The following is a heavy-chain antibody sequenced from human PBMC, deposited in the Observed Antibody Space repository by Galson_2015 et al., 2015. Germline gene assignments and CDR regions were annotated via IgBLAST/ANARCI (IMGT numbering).Heavy chain of an antibody. J-gene: IGHJ6*03. CDR3: ARHQFPYYYASATSSSMDV. CDR2: ISSSGNTI. D-gene: IGHD3-10*01. CDR1: GFTFSSYE. V-gene: IGHV3-48*03. Sequence: SLRLSCAASGFTFSSYEINWVRQAPGKGLEWVSYISSSGNTIFYADSVKGRLTISRDNAKNSLYLQMNSLRAEDTAVYYCARHQFPYYYASATSSSMDVWGKGTTVTVSS.